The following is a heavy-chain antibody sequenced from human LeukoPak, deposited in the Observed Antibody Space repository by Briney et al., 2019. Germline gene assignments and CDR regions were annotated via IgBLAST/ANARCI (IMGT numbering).Heavy chain of an antibody. V-gene: IGHV3-15*01. Sequence: GGSLRLSCAASGFTFRDAWMTWVRQAPGKGLEWVGRIRSKTDGGTTDYAVSVQGRFTISRDDSKNTLYLQMSSLKTDDTAVYYCAKHIYGVVSIQQWGQGTLVTVSS. D-gene: IGHD3-3*01. CDR1: GFTFRDAW. CDR2: IRSKTDGGTT. J-gene: IGHJ1*01. CDR3: AKHIYGVVSIQQ.